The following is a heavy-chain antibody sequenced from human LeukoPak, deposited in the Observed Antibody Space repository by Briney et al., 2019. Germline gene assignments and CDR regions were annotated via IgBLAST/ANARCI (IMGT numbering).Heavy chain of an antibody. J-gene: IGHJ6*03. D-gene: IGHD6-6*01. CDR3: ASSSSRGYYYYYMDV. Sequence: GGSLRLSCAASGFTFSSYAMSWVRQAPGKGLEWVSAISGSGGSTYYADSVKGRFTISRDNSKNTLYLQMNSLRAEDTAVYYCASSSSRGYYYYYMDVWGKGTTVTVSS. CDR1: GFTFSSYA. CDR2: ISGSGGST. V-gene: IGHV3-23*01.